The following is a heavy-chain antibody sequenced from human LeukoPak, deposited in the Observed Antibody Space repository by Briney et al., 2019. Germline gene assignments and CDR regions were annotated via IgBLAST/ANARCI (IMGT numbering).Heavy chain of an antibody. CDR1: GGTFSSYA. Sequence: GASVKVSCKASGGTFSSYAISWVRQAPGQGLEWMGGIIPIFGTANYAQKFQGRVTITADESTSTAYMELSSLRSEDAAVYYCARDGDSGSYSLYSDYWGQGTLVTVSS. CDR3: ARDGDSGSYSLYSDY. J-gene: IGHJ4*02. CDR2: IIPIFGTA. D-gene: IGHD1-26*01. V-gene: IGHV1-69*13.